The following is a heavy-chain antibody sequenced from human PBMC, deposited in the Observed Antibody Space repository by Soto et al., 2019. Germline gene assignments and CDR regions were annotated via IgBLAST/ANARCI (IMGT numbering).Heavy chain of an antibody. J-gene: IGHJ6*03. Sequence: SQTLSLTCAISGDSVSSNSAGWNWVRQTPSRGLEWLGRTYYKSKWYYNSAVSVKSRITINPDTSKNQFSLQLNSVTPEDTAVYYCAGTTSLQRYYMDVWGRGTSVTVSS. CDR1: GDSVSSNSAG. D-gene: IGHD1-7*01. CDR3: AGTTSLQRYYMDV. V-gene: IGHV6-1*01. CDR2: TYYKSKWYY.